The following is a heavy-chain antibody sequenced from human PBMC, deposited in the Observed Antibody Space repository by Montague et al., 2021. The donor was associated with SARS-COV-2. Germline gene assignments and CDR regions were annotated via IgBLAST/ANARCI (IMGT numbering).Heavy chain of an antibody. CDR2: FYYSGNT. D-gene: IGHD3-22*01. CDR3: ARGRWRDSSGYFQAGLDY. Sequence: SETLSLTCSVSGASVSSRDYYWAWIRQPPGKGLEWIGSFYYSGNTYYNPSLRSRVTISVDASKNQFSLKLSSVAAADTAVYYCARGRWRDSSGYFQAGLDYWGQGTLVTVSS. V-gene: IGHV4-39*07. CDR1: GASVSSRDYY. J-gene: IGHJ4*02.